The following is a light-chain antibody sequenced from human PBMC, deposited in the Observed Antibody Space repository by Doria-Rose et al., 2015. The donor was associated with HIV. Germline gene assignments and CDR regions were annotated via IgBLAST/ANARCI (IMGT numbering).Light chain of an antibody. CDR1: QSLSSTY. Sequence: TQSPGTLSLSPGERATLSCRASQSLSSTYLAWYQQKPSQAPSLLIYDGSTRATGIPDRFSASGSGTDFTLTINRLEPEDFALYYCHQYGTSWTFGQGTKVEI. J-gene: IGKJ1*01. CDR2: DGS. V-gene: IGKV3-20*01. CDR3: HQYGTSWT.